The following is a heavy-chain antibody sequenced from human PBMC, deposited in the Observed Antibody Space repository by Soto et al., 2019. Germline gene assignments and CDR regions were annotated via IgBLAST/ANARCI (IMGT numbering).Heavy chain of an antibody. D-gene: IGHD1-26*01. V-gene: IGHV3-21*01. Sequence: XGALRLWFADSGFTLTAYAMDWVRQAPGKGLEWVACISRTRYYIDYADSVKGRFTIFRDNANNSLFLQMDSLRAEDTAVYYCVRTFIVGGTTLGYWGQGALVTV. CDR3: VRTFIVGGTTLGY. J-gene: IGHJ4*02. CDR1: GFTLTAYA. CDR2: ISRTRYYI.